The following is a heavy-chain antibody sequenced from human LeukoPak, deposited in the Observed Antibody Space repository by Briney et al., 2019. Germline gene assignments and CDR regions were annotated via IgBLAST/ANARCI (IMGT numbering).Heavy chain of an antibody. CDR1: GYTFTSYD. CDR2: MNPNSGNT. J-gene: IGHJ6*03. CDR3: AREKGITMVRGESPTYYMDV. V-gene: IGHV1-8*01. D-gene: IGHD3-10*01. Sequence: EASVKVSCKASGYTFTSYDINWVRQATGQGLEWMGWMNPNSGNTGYAQKFQGRVTITADESTSTAYMELSSLRSEDTAVYYCAREKGITMVRGESPTYYMDVWGKGTTVTISS.